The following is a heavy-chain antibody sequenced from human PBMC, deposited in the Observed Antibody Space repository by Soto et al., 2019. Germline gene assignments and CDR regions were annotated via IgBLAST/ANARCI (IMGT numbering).Heavy chain of an antibody. CDR3: ARRGSGSYYDY. CDR2: ISGSGGST. D-gene: IGHD1-26*01. CDR1: GFTFSSYA. J-gene: IGHJ4*02. Sequence: EVQLLESGGGLVQPGGSLRLSCAASGFTFSSYAMRWVRQAPGQGLEWVSAISGSGGSTYYADSVKGRLTISRDNSKNEVKLQMNSLRAEDTAVYYGARRGSGSYYDYWGQGTLVTVSS. V-gene: IGHV3-23*01.